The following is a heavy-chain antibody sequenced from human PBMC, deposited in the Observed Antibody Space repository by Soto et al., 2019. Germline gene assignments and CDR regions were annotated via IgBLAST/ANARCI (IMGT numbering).Heavy chain of an antibody. CDR3: ARVYRHYDILTGYYYYGMDV. V-gene: IGHV3-72*01. CDR1: GFTFSDHY. CDR2: TRNKANSYTT. J-gene: IGHJ6*02. Sequence: GGSLRLSCAASGFTFSDHYMDWVRQAPGKGLEWVGRTRNKANSYTTEYAASVKGRFTISRDDSKNSLYLQMNSLKTEDTAVYYCARVYRHYDILTGYYYYGMDVWGQGTTVTVSS. D-gene: IGHD3-9*01.